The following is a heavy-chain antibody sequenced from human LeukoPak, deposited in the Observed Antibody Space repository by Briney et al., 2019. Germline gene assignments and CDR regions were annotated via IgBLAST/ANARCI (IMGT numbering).Heavy chain of an antibody. CDR3: VRGPGYSYGAYYCYGMDV. CDR1: GLTFSTYE. CDR2: ISSTGTTI. V-gene: IGHV3-48*03. J-gene: IGHJ6*02. Sequence: GGSLRLSCAASGLTFSTYEMNWVRQAPGKGLEWVSYISSTGTTIYYADSVKGRFTISRDNAKNSLNLEMNSLRGEDTAVYYCVRGPGYSYGAYYCYGMDVWGQGTTVTVSS. D-gene: IGHD5-18*01.